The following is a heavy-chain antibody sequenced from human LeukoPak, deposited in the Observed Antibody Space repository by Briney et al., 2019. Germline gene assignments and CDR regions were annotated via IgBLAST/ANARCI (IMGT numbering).Heavy chain of an antibody. CDR2: SHYSENTDYNPSRT. J-gene: IGHJ3*02. CDR3: ARHDGGNSPTVSDTFDI. Sequence: SETLSLTCTVSGGSISSYYWTWIRQPPGKGLEWIGYSHYSENTDYNPSRTSYNPSLKSRVTISLDTSKNQFSLKLSSVTAADTAVYYCARHDGGNSPTVSDTFDIWGQGTMVTVSS. D-gene: IGHD4-23*01. V-gene: IGHV4-59*08. CDR1: GGSISSYY.